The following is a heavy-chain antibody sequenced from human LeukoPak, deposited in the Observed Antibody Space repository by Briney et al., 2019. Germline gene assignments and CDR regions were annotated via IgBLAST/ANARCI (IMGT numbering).Heavy chain of an antibody. D-gene: IGHD3-22*01. CDR3: ARETYYYDSSGYHGLLYYYYYGMDV. Sequence: SETLSLTCTVSGGIISSYYWRWIRQPGARGLEGMGRIYTSWCTNYNPALKSRVTMSVYTSKNQFSVKLTSVTAADTAVYYCARETYYYDSSGYHGLLYYYYYGMDVWGQGTTVTVSS. CDR1: GGIISSYY. V-gene: IGHV4-4*07. J-gene: IGHJ6*02. CDR2: IYTSWCT.